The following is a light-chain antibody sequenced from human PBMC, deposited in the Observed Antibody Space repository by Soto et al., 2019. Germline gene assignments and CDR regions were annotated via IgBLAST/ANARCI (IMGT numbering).Light chain of an antibody. Sequence: SYELTQPPSVSVAPGKTARITCGGNNIGSKSVHWYQQKPGQAPVLVIYYDSDRPSGSPGRVSGSNSGNTATLTISRVEAGDEADYYCQVWDSSSDHAVFGGGTQLTVL. J-gene: IGLJ7*01. V-gene: IGLV3-21*04. CDR2: YDS. CDR3: QVWDSSSDHAV. CDR1: NIGSKS.